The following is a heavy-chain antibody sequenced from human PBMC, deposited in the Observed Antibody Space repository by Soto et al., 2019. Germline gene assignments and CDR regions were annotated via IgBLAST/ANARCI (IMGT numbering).Heavy chain of an antibody. J-gene: IGHJ4*02. Sequence: PSQTLSLTCAISGDDLSSSMIAWNWIRQSPSRGLEWLGRTYYRSKWFTHYSESVKSRITIDPDTSKHQVSLQLVSVTPEDTGAHYCARGRWTAFDYRGQGALVTVS. CDR1: GDDLSSSMIA. D-gene: IGHD1-1*01. CDR3: ARGRWTAFDY. CDR2: TYYRSKWFT. V-gene: IGHV6-1*01.